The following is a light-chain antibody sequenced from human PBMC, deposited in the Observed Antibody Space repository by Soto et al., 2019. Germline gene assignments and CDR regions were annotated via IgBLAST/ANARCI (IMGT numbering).Light chain of an antibody. CDR2: GAS. J-gene: IGKJ1*01. Sequence: ETVMTQSPATLPVSPGERATLSCRASQSVRSNLAWYQQKPGQAPRLLIYGASTRATGVPARFSGSGSGTEFTITITSLQSEDFALYYDQEYDNWPLWTFGQGTKVAVK. CDR3: QEYDNWPLWT. V-gene: IGKV3-15*01. CDR1: QSVRSN.